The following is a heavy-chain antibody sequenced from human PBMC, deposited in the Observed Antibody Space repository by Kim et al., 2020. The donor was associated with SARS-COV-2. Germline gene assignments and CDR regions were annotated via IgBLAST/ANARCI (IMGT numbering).Heavy chain of an antibody. CDR3: ARDTSAARLRYFDWLLGAFDI. Sequence: GGSLRLSCAASGFTFSSYSMNWVRQAPGKGLEWVSSISSSSSYIYYADSVKGRFTISRDNAKNSLYLQMNSLRAEDTAVYYCARDTSAARLRYFDWLLGAFDIWGQGTMVTVSS. J-gene: IGHJ3*02. CDR2: ISSSSSYI. D-gene: IGHD3-9*01. CDR1: GFTFSSYS. V-gene: IGHV3-21*04.